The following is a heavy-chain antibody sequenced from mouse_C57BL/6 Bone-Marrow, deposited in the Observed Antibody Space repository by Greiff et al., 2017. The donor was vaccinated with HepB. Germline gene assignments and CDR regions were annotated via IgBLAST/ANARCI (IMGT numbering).Heavy chain of an antibody. J-gene: IGHJ2*01. CDR1: GYTFTDYY. CDR3: ARGCYYYGSSYDY. Sequence: QVQLQQSGAELVRPGASVKLSCKASGYTFTDYYINWVKQRPGQGLEWIARIYPGSGNTYYNEKFKGKATLTAEKSSSTAYMQLSSLTSEDSAVYFCARGCYYYGSSYDYWGQGTTLTVSS. CDR2: IYPGSGNT. D-gene: IGHD1-1*01. V-gene: IGHV1-76*01.